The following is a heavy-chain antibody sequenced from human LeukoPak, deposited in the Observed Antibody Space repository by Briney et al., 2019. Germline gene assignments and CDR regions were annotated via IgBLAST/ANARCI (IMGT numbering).Heavy chain of an antibody. J-gene: IGHJ4*02. D-gene: IGHD6-19*01. Sequence: GESLRLSCEAPGFIFSNYGMHWVRQAPGKGLEWLALIWYEGQTKFYADSVKGRFTISRDNSGNTLFLHMTNLRVEDTAVYYCARECDPIALAGGPGYWGQGALVTVSS. V-gene: IGHV3-33*01. CDR1: GFIFSNYG. CDR3: ARECDPIALAGGPGY. CDR2: IWYEGQTK.